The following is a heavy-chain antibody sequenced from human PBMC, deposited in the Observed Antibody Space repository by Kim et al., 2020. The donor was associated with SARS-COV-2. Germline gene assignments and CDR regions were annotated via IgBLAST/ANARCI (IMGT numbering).Heavy chain of an antibody. CDR1: GGTFSSYA. V-gene: IGHV1-69*13. D-gene: IGHD1-26*01. CDR2: IIPIFGTA. J-gene: IGHJ3*02. CDR3: ARVRDSGSYLGKDAFDI. Sequence: SVKVSCKASGGTFSSYAISWVRQAPGQGLEWMGGIIPIFGTANYAQKFQGRVTITADESTSTAYMELSSLRSEDTAVYYCARVRDSGSYLGKDAFDIWGQGTMVTVSS.